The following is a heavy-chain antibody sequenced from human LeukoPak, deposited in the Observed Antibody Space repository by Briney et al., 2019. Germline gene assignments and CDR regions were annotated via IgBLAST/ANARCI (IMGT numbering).Heavy chain of an antibody. Sequence: SQTLSLTCTVSGGSISSGGYYWSWIRQHPGKGLEWIGYIYYSGSTYYNPSLKSRVTISVDTSKNQFSLKLSSVTAADTAVYYCASCPKGGRSGSYYYYYYMDVWGKGTTVTVSS. J-gene: IGHJ6*03. CDR1: GGSISSGGYY. V-gene: IGHV4-31*03. CDR2: IYYSGST. CDR3: ASCPKGGRSGSYYYYYYMDV. D-gene: IGHD3-3*01.